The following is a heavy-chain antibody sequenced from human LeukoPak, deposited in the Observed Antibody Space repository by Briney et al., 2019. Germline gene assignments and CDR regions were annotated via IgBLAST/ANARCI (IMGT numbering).Heavy chain of an antibody. CDR3: ARNSAYSSSSGVNL. CDR1: GGSFGGYY. J-gene: IGHJ5*02. Sequence: PSETLSLICVVNGGSFGGYYWTWIRQPPGKGLEWIGEVNDGGRTNYNASLKSRVTMSVDTSRNQISLKVTSVTAADTGVYYCARNSAYSSSSGVNLWGQGALVIVSS. CDR2: VNDGGRT. D-gene: IGHD6-6*01. V-gene: IGHV4-34*01.